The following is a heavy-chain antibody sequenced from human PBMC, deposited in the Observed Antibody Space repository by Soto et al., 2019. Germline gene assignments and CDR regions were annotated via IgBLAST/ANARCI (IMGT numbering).Heavy chain of an antibody. D-gene: IGHD4-17*01. CDR3: ARGVNYGAYSRWFDP. V-gene: IGHV1-8*01. CDR2: MNPNSGNT. Sequence: QVQLVQSGAEVKKPGASVKVSCKASGYTFTSYDINWVRQATGQGLEYLGWMNPNSGNTGYVQKSQGNVTMTRDTSRSTACMELSRLRSEDTAVYFWARGVNYGAYSRWFDPWGQGTLVTVSS. CDR1: GYTFTSYD. J-gene: IGHJ5*02.